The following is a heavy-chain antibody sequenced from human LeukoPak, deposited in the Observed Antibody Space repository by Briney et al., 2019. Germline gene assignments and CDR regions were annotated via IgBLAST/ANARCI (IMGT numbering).Heavy chain of an antibody. CDR2: ISAYNGNT. V-gene: IGHV1-18*01. CDR3: ARDTDLDYGGRIPLGYFQH. Sequence: ASVKVSCKASGYTFTSYGISWVRQAPGQGLEWMGWISAYNGNTNYAQKLQGRVTMTTDTSTSTAYMELRSLRSDDTAVYYCARDTDLDYGGRIPLGYFQHWGQGTLVTVSS. J-gene: IGHJ1*01. CDR1: GYTFTSYG. D-gene: IGHD4-23*01.